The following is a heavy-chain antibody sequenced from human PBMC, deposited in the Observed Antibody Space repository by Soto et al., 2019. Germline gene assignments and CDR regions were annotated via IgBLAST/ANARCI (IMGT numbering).Heavy chain of an antibody. CDR2: ISSSSSYI. J-gene: IGHJ6*02. CDR3: AREVYQLLSEYYYYYGIDV. CDR1: GFTFSSYI. V-gene: IGHV3-21*01. D-gene: IGHD2-2*01. Sequence: GALRLSCAASGFTFSSYIMNWVRQAPGKGLEWVSSISSSSSYIYYADSVKGRFTISRDNAKNSLYLQMNSLRAEDTAVYYCAREVYQLLSEYYYYYGIDVWGQGTTVTVSS.